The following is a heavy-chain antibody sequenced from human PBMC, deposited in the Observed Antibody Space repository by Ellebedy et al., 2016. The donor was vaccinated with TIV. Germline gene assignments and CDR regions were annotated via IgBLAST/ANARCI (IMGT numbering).Heavy chain of an antibody. CDR3: ARYNWNSRDDQ. J-gene: IGHJ4*02. CDR2: ISPDGSDT. V-gene: IGHV3-74*03. CDR1: GFTFSRYW. D-gene: IGHD1-7*01. Sequence: GESLKISCAASGFTFSRYWMYWVRQAPGKGLLWVSRISPDGSDTEYADFVKGRFTISRDNAKNTLYMQMNSLGADDTAVYYCARYNWNSRDDQWGQGTLVTVSS.